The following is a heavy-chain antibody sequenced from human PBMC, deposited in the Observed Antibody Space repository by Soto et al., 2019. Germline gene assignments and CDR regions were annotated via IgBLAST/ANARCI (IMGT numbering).Heavy chain of an antibody. V-gene: IGHV3-66*01. CDR2: IYSGGST. CDR1: GFTVSSNY. D-gene: IGHD3-10*01. Sequence: PGGSLRLSCAASGFTVSSNYMSWVRQAPGKGLGWVSVIYSGGSTYYADSVKGRFTISRDNSKNTLYLQMNSLRAEDTAVYYCARDIIWFGELSNPNQGYYYMDVWGKGTTVTVSS. J-gene: IGHJ6*03. CDR3: ARDIIWFGELSNPNQGYYYMDV.